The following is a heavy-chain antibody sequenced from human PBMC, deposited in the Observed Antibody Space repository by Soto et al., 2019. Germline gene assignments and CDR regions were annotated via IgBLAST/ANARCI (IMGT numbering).Heavy chain of an antibody. D-gene: IGHD1-26*01. J-gene: IGHJ5*02. CDR2: ISSSSSTI. CDR3: EREGGSLNWFDP. V-gene: IGHV3-48*02. Sequence: ETLSLSCAASGFTVSSNYMSWVRQAPGKGLEWVSYISSSSSTIYYADSVKGRFTISRDNAKNSLYLQMNSLRDEDTAVYYWEREGGSLNWFDPWGQGTLGTVSS. CDR1: GFTVSSNY.